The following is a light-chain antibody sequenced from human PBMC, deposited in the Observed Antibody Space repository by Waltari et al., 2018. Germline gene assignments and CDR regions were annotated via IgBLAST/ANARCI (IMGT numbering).Light chain of an antibody. V-gene: IGKV3-20*01. CDR3: QQYGSSPRT. J-gene: IGKJ1*01. Sequence: IALTQSPGTLSLSPGERATLSCRASPSVSSSYLAWYQQKPGQAPRLLIYGASSRATGIPDRFSGSGSGTDFALTISRLEPEDFAVYYCQQYGSSPRTFGQGTKVEIK. CDR1: PSVSSSY. CDR2: GAS.